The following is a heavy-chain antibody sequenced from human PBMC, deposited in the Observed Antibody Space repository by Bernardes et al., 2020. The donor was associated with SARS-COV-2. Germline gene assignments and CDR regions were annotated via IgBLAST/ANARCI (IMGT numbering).Heavy chain of an antibody. J-gene: IGHJ6*02. D-gene: IGHD3-10*01. V-gene: IGHV1-58*02. Sequence: SVKVSCKASGFTFISSAMQWVRQARGERPEWIGWIVVGSGNINYAQKFQERVTITRDMSTSTAYMELSSLRSEDTAVYYCAANRQRFGEFYYYYGMDVWGQGTPVTVSS. CDR3: AANRQRFGEFYYYYGMDV. CDR2: IVVGSGNI. CDR1: GFTFISSA.